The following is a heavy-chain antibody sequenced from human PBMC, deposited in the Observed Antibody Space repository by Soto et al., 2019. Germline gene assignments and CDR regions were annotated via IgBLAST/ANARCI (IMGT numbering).Heavy chain of an antibody. CDR3: ARDSPPPRE. CDR2: ISAYNGNT. J-gene: IGHJ4*02. Sequence: QVQLVQSGAEVKKPGASVKVSCKASGYTFTSYHITWVRQAPGQGLEWMGWISAYNGNTNYAQKLQGRVTMTTDTTTSTDQLNLRSLRSVDTAVYYCARDSPPPREWGQGTLVTVSS. CDR1: GYTFTSYH. V-gene: IGHV1-18*01.